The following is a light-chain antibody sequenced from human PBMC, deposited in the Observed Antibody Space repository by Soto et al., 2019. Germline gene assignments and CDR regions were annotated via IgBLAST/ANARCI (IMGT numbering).Light chain of an antibody. Sequence: QSALTQPPSVSGTPGQRVTISCTGSTSNIGAGYDVHWYQQLPGTVPKLLIYGNSNRPTGVPDRFSGSKSGTSASLAITGLQAEDEAEYYCQSYDSSLSGHYVFGTGTKLTVL. CDR1: TSNIGAGYD. CDR3: QSYDSSLSGHYV. J-gene: IGLJ1*01. CDR2: GNS. V-gene: IGLV1-40*01.